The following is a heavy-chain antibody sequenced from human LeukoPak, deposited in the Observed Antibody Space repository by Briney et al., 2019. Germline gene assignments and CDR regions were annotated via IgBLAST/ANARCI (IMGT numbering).Heavy chain of an antibody. J-gene: IGHJ4*02. CDR3: ARVWFGELVADY. Sequence: ASVKVSCKASGYTFTSYYMHWVRQAPGQGLEWKGIINPSGGSTSYAQKFQGRVTMTRDMSTSTVYMELSSLRSEDTAVYYCARVWFGELVADYWGQGTLVTVSS. CDR1: GYTFTSYY. CDR2: INPSGGST. D-gene: IGHD3-10*01. V-gene: IGHV1-46*01.